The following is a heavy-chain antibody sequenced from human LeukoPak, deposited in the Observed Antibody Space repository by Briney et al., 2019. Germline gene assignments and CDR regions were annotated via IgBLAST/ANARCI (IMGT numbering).Heavy chain of an antibody. J-gene: IGHJ4*02. D-gene: IGHD1-26*01. Sequence: GGSLKISFKGSGYRFTSYWIGWGRQRPGKGLGGMGIIYPGDSDTRYSPSFQGQVTISADKSISTAYLQWSSLKASDTAMYYCAWSGSYYNFDYWGQGTLVTVSS. V-gene: IGHV5-51*01. CDR2: IYPGDSDT. CDR1: GYRFTSYW. CDR3: AWSGSYYNFDY.